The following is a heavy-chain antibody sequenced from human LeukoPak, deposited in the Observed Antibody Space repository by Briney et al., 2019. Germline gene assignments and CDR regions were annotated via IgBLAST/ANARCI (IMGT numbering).Heavy chain of an antibody. J-gene: IGHJ4*02. Sequence: PGGSLRLSCAASGVTFNRYAMSWVRQAPGKGLEWVAGIRGSGGSTQYADSVKGRFTISRDNSKNTLYLQLNSLGAGDTAVYYCAREVSIVRTPGIDYWGQGTLVTVSS. CDR3: AREVSIVRTPGIDY. V-gene: IGHV3-23*01. D-gene: IGHD1-26*01. CDR1: GVTFNRYA. CDR2: IRGSGGST.